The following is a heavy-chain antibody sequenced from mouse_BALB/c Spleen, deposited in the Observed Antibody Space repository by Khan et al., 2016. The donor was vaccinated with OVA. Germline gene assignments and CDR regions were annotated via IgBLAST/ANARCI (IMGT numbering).Heavy chain of an antibody. V-gene: IGHV6-6*02. J-gene: IGHJ2*01. CDR1: GFTFSNYW. Sequence: EVKLEVLGGGLVQHGGSMKLSCVASGFTFSNYWMNWVRQSSEKGLEWVAEIRLKSDDYVTHFAASVQGWFTISSDDSICSVYLQMNNLRAEDTGIYYCWILLWGQGTTLPVSS. CDR2: IRLKSDDYVT. CDR3: WILL.